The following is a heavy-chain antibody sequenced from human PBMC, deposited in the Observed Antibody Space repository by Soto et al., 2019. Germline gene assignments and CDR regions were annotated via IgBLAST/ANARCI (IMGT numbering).Heavy chain of an antibody. Sequence: SETLSLTCAVYCGSFSGYYWSWIRQTPGKGLEWIGEINHSGSTNYNPSLKSRVTISVDTSKNQFSLKLSSVTAADTAVYYCARGRGYGDSYYYYGMDVWGQGTTVTVSS. D-gene: IGHD4-17*01. V-gene: IGHV4-34*01. CDR1: CGSFSGYY. CDR3: ARGRGYGDSYYYYGMDV. J-gene: IGHJ6*02. CDR2: INHSGST.